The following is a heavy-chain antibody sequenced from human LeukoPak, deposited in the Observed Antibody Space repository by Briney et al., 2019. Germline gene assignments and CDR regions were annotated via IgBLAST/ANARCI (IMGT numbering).Heavy chain of an antibody. D-gene: IGHD2-15*01. CDR2: ISSDGSNK. CDR3: ARDTSTTLDY. V-gene: IGHV3-30*04. CDR1: GFIFSSYV. Sequence: GGSLRLSCAASGFIFSSYVMQWVRQAPGKGLEWVAAISSDGSNKYYTDSVKGRFTISRDNSKNTLYLQMNSLRAEDTAEYHCARDTSTTLDYWGQGTLVTVSS. J-gene: IGHJ4*02.